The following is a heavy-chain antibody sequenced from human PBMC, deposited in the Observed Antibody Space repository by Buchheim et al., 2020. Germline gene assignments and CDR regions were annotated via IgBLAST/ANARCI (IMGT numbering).Heavy chain of an antibody. CDR1: GFTFSSYA. Sequence: EVQLLESGGGLVQPGGSLRLSCAASGFTFSSYAMSWVRLAPGKGLEWFSSISGSGGSTYYADSVKGRFTISRDNSKNTLYLQVNGLGAEDSAVYYCAKVWFGESNPFDYWGQGTL. V-gene: IGHV3-23*01. D-gene: IGHD3-10*01. J-gene: IGHJ4*02. CDR3: AKVWFGESNPFDY. CDR2: ISGSGGST.